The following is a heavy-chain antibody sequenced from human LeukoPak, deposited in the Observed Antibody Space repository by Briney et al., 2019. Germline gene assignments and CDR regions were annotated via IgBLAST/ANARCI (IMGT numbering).Heavy chain of an antibody. V-gene: IGHV3-30*04. D-gene: IGHD6-13*01. J-gene: IGHJ5*02. CDR3: AREHIAAAGTNWFDP. CDR2: ISLDGNNK. Sequence: GGSLRLSCAAYGFTLSNYAVHWVRQAPGKVLEWVAAISLDGNNKYYADSVKGRFTISRDNSKNTLYLQMNSLIPEDTAVYYCAREHIAAAGTNWFDPWGQGTLVTVSS. CDR1: GFTLSNYA.